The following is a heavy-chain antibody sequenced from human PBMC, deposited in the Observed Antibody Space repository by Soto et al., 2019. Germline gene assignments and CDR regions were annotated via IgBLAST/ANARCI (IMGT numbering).Heavy chain of an antibody. J-gene: IGHJ4*02. D-gene: IGHD2-21*02. Sequence: EVQLVESGGGLVQPGGSLRLSCAASGFIFSDYWMTWVRQVPGKGLEWVANIKEDGSETYFVDSVKGRFTTSRDNAKKSLHLQMNSLRAEDTAVYYCTREKICGYDCSYFDYWGQGTPVTVSS. CDR1: GFIFSDYW. V-gene: IGHV3-7*01. CDR2: IKEDGSET. CDR3: TREKICGYDCSYFDY.